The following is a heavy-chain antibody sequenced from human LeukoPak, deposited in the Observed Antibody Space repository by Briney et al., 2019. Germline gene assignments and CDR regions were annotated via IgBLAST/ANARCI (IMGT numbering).Heavy chain of an antibody. V-gene: IGHV3-23*01. Sequence: GGSLRLSCAASGFSFSSHGMSWVRQAPWKGPEWVSSISSGSDYTFYADSVKGRFTISRDNSKNTLYLQMNSLRAGDTAIYYCPKIGVIGNWYYDVWGRGTLVTVSS. D-gene: IGHD3-10*01. CDR3: PKIGVIGNWYYDV. J-gene: IGHJ2*01. CDR2: ISSGSDYT. CDR1: GFSFSSHG.